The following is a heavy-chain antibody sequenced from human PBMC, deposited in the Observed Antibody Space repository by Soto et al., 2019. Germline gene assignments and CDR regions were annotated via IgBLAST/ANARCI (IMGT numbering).Heavy chain of an antibody. Sequence: QITLKESGPALVKPTQTLTLTCTFSGFSLSTSDVGVGWIRQPPGKALEWLALIYWDDDERYSPSLKSRLTITKDTSKNQVVLTMTNMDPVDTATYYCAHRGVSGAAAYTNWFDPWGQGTLVTVSS. J-gene: IGHJ5*02. CDR1: GFSLSTSDVG. CDR3: AHRGVSGAAAYTNWFDP. V-gene: IGHV2-5*02. CDR2: IYWDDDE. D-gene: IGHD6-13*01.